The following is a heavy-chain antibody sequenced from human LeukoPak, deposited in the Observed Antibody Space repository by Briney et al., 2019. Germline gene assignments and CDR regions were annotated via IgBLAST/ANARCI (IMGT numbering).Heavy chain of an antibody. Sequence: SEALSLTCTVSGGSISSYYWSWIRQPPGKGLEWIGYIYYSGSTNYNPSLKSRVTISVDRSKNQFSLKLSSVTAADTAVYYCARDSRYSSGWYEEGYWGQGTLVTVSS. CDR2: IYYSGST. CDR1: GGSISSYY. CDR3: ARDSRYSSGWYEEGY. V-gene: IGHV4-59*12. D-gene: IGHD6-19*01. J-gene: IGHJ4*02.